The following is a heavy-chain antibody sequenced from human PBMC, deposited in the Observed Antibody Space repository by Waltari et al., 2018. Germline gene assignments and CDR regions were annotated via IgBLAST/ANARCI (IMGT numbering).Heavy chain of an antibody. Sequence: QVQLVESGGGVVQPGGSLRLSCAASGFTFSSHGMHWVRQAPGKGLEWVAFIRYDGSNKYYADSVKGRFTISRDNSKNTLYLQMNSLRAEDTAVYYCAKNFGDYWGQGTLVTVSS. CDR3: AKNFGDY. D-gene: IGHD3-16*01. CDR1: GFTFSSHG. CDR2: IRYDGSNK. J-gene: IGHJ4*02. V-gene: IGHV3-30*02.